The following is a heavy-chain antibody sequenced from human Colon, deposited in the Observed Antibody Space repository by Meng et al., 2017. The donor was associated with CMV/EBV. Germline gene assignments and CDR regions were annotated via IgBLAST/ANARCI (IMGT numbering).Heavy chain of an antibody. J-gene: IGHJ3*01. V-gene: IGHV3-30*04. CDR3: TTDRGTEGSNWRRSAFEV. CDR2: ISHDGAKK. Sequence: GGSLRLSCAASGFTFSAYPIHWVRQAPGKGLEWVAIISHDGAKKNYGESVKGRFTISRDDSKNTFYLQMNNLKSEDTATYYCTTDRGTEGSNWRRSAFEVWGQGTVVTVSS. CDR1: GFTFSAYP. D-gene: IGHD1-1*01.